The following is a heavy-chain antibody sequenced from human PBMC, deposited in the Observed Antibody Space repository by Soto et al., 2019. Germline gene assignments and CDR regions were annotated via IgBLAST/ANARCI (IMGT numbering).Heavy chain of an antibody. CDR1: GGSVNSDNYY. Sequence: SETLSLTCTVSGGSVNSDNYYWSWIRQPPGKGLEWIACIYNGQYRKYNPSLKSRVTMSVDTSKNQFSLKLSSVTAADTAVYYCARDLDYLDYWGQGTLVTVSS. V-gene: IGHV4-61*01. CDR3: ARDLDYLDY. CDR2: IYNGQYR. D-gene: IGHD3-16*01. J-gene: IGHJ4*02.